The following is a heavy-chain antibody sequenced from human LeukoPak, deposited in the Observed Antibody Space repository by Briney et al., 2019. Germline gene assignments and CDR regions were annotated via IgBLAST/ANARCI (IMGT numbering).Heavy chain of an antibody. J-gene: IGHJ4*02. CDR3: ARSLRDSSGWFFDY. CDR1: GGSISSGGYY. CDR2: IYHSGST. Sequence: SGTLSLTCTVSGGSISSGGYYWSWIRQPPGKGLEWIGYIYHSGSTYYNPSLKSRVTISVDRSKNQFSLKLSSVTAADTAVYYCARSLRDSSGWFFDYWGQGTLVTVSS. V-gene: IGHV4-30-2*01. D-gene: IGHD6-19*01.